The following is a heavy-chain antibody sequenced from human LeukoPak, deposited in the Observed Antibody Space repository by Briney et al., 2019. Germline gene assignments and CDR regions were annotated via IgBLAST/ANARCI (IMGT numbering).Heavy chain of an antibody. D-gene: IGHD2-15*01. V-gene: IGHV4-61*02. J-gene: IGHJ4*02. CDR1: GGSISSGSYY. CDR2: ICTSGST. Sequence: SETLSLTCTVSGGSISSGSYYWIWIPQPAGKGLEGIGRICTSGSTNYNPSLKSRVTISVDTSKNQFSLKLSSVAAADTAVYYCARDDCSGGSCYSHWGQGTLVTVSS. CDR3: ARDDCSGGSCYSH.